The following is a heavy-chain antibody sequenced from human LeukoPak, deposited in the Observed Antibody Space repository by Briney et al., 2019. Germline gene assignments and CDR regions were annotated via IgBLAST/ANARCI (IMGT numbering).Heavy chain of an antibody. J-gene: IGHJ4*02. CDR1: GGSISNYY. V-gene: IGHV4-59*01. D-gene: IGHD5-12*01. Sequence: SETLSLTCTVSGGSISNYYWSWIRQPPGKGLEWLGYICHTGSTSYNPSLKSRVIMSVETSQNQFSLKLFSVTAADTAVYYCAREDSGYDYSPFYYWGQGILVTVSS. CDR3: AREDSGYDYSPFYY. CDR2: ICHTGST.